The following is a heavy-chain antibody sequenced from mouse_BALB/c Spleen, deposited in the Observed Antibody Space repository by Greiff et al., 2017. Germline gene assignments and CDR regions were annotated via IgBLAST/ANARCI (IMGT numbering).Heavy chain of an antibody. J-gene: IGHJ2*01. D-gene: IGHD1-1*01. V-gene: IGHV1S81*02. CDR2: INPSNGRT. CDR1: GYTFTSYW. Sequence: QVQLQQPGAELVKPGASVKLSCKASGYTFTSYWMHWVKQRPGQGLEWIGEINPSNGRTNYNEKFKSKATLTVDKSSSTAYMQLSSLTSEDSAVYYCARRDITTVVDYFDYWGQGTTLTVSS. CDR3: ARRDITTVVDYFDY.